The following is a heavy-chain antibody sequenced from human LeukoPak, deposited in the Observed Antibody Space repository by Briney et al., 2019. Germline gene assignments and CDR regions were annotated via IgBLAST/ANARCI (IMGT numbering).Heavy chain of an antibody. J-gene: IGHJ4*02. CDR3: ASTGFLGYCSSTSCPRD. D-gene: IGHD2-2*01. V-gene: IGHV1-2*02. CDR1: GYTFTGYY. CDR2: INPNSGGT. Sequence: GASVKVSCKASGYTFTGYYMHWVRQAPGQGLEWMGWINPNSGGTNYAQKFQGRVTMTRDTSISTAYMELSRLRSDDTAVYYCASTGFLGYCSSTSCPRDWGQGTLVTVSS.